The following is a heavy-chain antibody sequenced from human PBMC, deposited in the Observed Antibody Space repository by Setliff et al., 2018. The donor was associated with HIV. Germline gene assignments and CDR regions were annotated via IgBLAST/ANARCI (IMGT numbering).Heavy chain of an antibody. Sequence: PGGSLRLSCAASGFIFSNYAVHWVRQAPGKGLEWVAVISDDGSNKYYADSLKGRFTISRDNAKNSLYLQMNSLRAEDTAVYCCARLSCSSNSCPFDYWVQGTLVTVSS. V-gene: IGHV3-30*04. CDR2: ISDDGSNK. J-gene: IGHJ4*02. CDR1: GFIFSNYA. CDR3: ARLSCSSNSCPFDY. D-gene: IGHD2-2*01.